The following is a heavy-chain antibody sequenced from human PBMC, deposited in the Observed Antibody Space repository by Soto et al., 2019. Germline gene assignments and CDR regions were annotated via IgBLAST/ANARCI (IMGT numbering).Heavy chain of an antibody. CDR3: ASRIAARDYYYYGMDV. CDR2: ISSSSSYI. Sequence: GGSLRLSCAASGFTFSSYSMNWVRQAPGKGLEWVSSISSSSSYIYYADSVKGRFTISRDNAKNSLYLQMNSLRAEDTAVYYCASRIAARDYYYYGMDVWGQGTTVTVPS. J-gene: IGHJ6*02. V-gene: IGHV3-21*01. CDR1: GFTFSSYS. D-gene: IGHD6-6*01.